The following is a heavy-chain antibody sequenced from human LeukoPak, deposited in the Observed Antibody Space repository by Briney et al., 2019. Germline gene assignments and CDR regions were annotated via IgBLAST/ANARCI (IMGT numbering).Heavy chain of an antibody. V-gene: IGHV1-8*01. J-gene: IGHJ5*02. CDR3: ARLADYYYGSGSYHDGGGWFDP. CDR2: MNPNSGNT. CDR1: GYTFTSYD. D-gene: IGHD3-10*01. Sequence: GASVKVSCKASGYTFTSYDINWVRQATGQGLEWMGWMNPNSGNTGYAQKFQGRVTMTRNTSISTAYMELSSLRSEDTAVYYCARLADYYYGSGSYHDGGGWFDPWGQGTLVTVSS.